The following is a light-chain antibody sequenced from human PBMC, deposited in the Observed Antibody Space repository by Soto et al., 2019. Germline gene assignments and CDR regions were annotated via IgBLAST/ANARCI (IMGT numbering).Light chain of an antibody. CDR2: DAS. CDR3: QQRITWPLT. V-gene: IGKV3-11*01. Sequence: EIVLTQSPATLSLSPGERATLSCRASQSVSGLLAWYQQSPGQAPRLLIYDASNRATGVPARFSGSGSGTDFTFTISSLEPEDFAVYYCQQRITWPLTFGGGTKVEI. J-gene: IGKJ4*01. CDR1: QSVSGL.